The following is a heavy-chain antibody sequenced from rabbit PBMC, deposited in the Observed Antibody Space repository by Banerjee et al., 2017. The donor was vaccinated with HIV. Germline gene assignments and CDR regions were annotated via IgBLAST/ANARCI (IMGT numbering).Heavy chain of an antibody. CDR3: ARDLAGVIGWNFNL. CDR1: GFDFSNNA. Sequence: QEQLEESGGDLVKPEGSLTLTCKASGFDFSNNAMCWVRQAPGKGLEWIASIDTGDGSTYYASWAKGRFTISKTSSTTVTLQMTSLTAADTATYFCARDLAGVIGWNFNLWGQGTLVTVS. CDR2: IDTGDGST. V-gene: IGHV1S45*01. J-gene: IGHJ4*01. D-gene: IGHD4-1*01.